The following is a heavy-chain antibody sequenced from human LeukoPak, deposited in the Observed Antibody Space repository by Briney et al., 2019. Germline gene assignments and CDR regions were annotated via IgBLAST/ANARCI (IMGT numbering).Heavy chain of an antibody. CDR3: ARMITAVATEYFDL. J-gene: IGHJ2*01. Sequence: PSETLSLTCTVSGGSVSSGSYYWSWIRQPPGKGLEWIGYINYSGNANYNPSLKSRVTMSVDTSKNQFSLKLTSVTAADTAVYYCARMITAVATEYFDLWGRGTLVTVSS. D-gene: IGHD6-13*01. CDR2: INYSGNA. V-gene: IGHV4-61*01. CDR1: GGSVSSGSYY.